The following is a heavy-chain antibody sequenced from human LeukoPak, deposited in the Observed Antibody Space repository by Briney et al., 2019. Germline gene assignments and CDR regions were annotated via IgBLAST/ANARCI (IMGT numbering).Heavy chain of an antibody. J-gene: IGHJ4*02. Sequence: GASLQISGEGSGSIFTSYWIGWVRQMPGKGLEWMGIIYPGDSDTRDSPSFQGQVTISADKSISTAYLQWSSLKASDTAMYYCARLRRSSGYLDYWGQGTLVTVSS. CDR3: ARLRRSSGYLDY. CDR1: GSIFTSYW. CDR2: IYPGDSDT. V-gene: IGHV5-51*01. D-gene: IGHD3-22*01.